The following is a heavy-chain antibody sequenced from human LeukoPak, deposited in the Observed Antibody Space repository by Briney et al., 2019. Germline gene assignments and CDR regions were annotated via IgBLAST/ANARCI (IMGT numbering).Heavy chain of an antibody. J-gene: IGHJ4*02. V-gene: IGHV3-49*03. D-gene: IGHD3-3*01. CDR2: IRSKAYGGTT. Sequence: GGSLRLPCTASGFSFGDYAMSWFRQAPGKGLEWVGFIRSKAYGGTTEYAASVKGRFTISKDDSKSIAYLQMNSLKTEDTAVYYCTRNPYYDFCCFDYWGQGTLVTVSS. CDR3: TRNPYYDFCCFDY. CDR1: GFSFGDYA.